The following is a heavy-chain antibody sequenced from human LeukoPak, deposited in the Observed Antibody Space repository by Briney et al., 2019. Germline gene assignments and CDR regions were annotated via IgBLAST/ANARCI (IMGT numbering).Heavy chain of an antibody. Sequence: GGSLRLSCAGSGFSFSRYWMAWVRQAPGKGLEWVASINQDVSRIHYVDSVKGRFTISRDNAKNSLFLQMNSLMVEDTAVYFCARLKDDVTKFDYWGQGTLVTVSS. J-gene: IGHJ4*02. V-gene: IGHV3-7*01. CDR3: ARLKDDVTKFDY. D-gene: IGHD2-8*01. CDR1: GFSFSRYW. CDR2: INQDVSRI.